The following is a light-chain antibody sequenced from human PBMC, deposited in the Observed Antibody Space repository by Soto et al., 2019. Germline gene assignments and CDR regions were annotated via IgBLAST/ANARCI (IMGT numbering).Light chain of an antibody. CDR2: GAS. CDR1: QGGSSY. V-gene: IGKV1-9*01. Sequence: DIQLTQSPSFLSTSLGDRVTITCPASQGGSSYLAWYQQKPGKAPKLLIYGASTLQSGVPSRFSGSVSGTEFTLTISSLQPEDIGTYYCQQLNRYLTFGGGTRVEI. J-gene: IGKJ4*01. CDR3: QQLNRYLT.